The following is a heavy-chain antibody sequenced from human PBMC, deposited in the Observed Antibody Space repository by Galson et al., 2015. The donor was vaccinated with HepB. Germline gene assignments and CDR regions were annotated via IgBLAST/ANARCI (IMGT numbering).Heavy chain of an antibody. V-gene: IGHV1-46*01. J-gene: IGHJ4*02. CDR2: INPSGGST. CDR1: GYTFTSYY. D-gene: IGHD3-22*01. Sequence: SCKASGYTFTSYYMHWVRQAPGQGLEWMGIINPSGGSTSYAQKFQGRVTMTRDTSTSTVYMELSSLKAEDTAVYYCARDCRYYYDSSGYYSDYWGQGTLVTVSS. CDR3: ARDCRYYYDSSGYYSDY.